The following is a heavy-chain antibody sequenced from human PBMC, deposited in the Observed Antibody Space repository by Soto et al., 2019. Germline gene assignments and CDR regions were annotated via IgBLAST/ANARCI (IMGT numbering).Heavy chain of an antibody. CDR2: IYPGDSDT. D-gene: IGHD3-9*01. V-gene: IGHV5-51*01. J-gene: IGHJ3*02. CDR1: GDTFTNYW. CDR3: ARTLYYDVLTAYYTTEAAFDI. Sequence: PGESLKISCKGSGDTFTNYWIGWVRQMPGKGLEWMGIIYPGDSDTRYSPSFQGQVTISADKSIRTAYLQWSSLKASDTAMYYCARTLYYDVLTAYYTTEAAFDIWGQGTMVTVSS.